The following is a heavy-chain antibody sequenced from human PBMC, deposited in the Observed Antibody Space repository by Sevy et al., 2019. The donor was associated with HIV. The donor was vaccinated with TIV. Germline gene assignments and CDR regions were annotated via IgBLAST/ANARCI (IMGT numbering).Heavy chain of an antibody. Sequence: GGSLRLSCAASGFTFSSYAMNWVRQAPGKGLEWVSGLSGSGGSTNYADSVKGRFTISRDNSKNTLYWQMSSLRAEDTAVYYCAKDRVWELGDAFDIWGQGTMVTVS. CDR1: GFTFSSYA. CDR2: LSGSGGST. V-gene: IGHV3-23*01. D-gene: IGHD6-13*01. J-gene: IGHJ3*02. CDR3: AKDRVWELGDAFDI.